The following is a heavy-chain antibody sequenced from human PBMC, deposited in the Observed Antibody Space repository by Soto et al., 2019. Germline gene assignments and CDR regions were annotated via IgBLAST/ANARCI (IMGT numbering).Heavy chain of an antibody. CDR3: ARRGSGSYYDY. D-gene: IGHD1-26*01. Sequence: EVQLLESGGGLVQPGGSLRLSCAASGFTFSSYAMRWVRQAPGKGLEWVSAISGSGDSTYYADSVKGRFTISRDNSKNTLYLPMNSLRAEDTAVYYCARRGSGSYYDYWGQGTLVTVSS. V-gene: IGHV3-23*01. J-gene: IGHJ4*02. CDR1: GFTFSSYA. CDR2: ISGSGDST.